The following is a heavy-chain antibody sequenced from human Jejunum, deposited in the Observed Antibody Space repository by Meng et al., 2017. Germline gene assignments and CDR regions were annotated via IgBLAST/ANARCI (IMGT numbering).Heavy chain of an antibody. V-gene: IGHV3-23*01. D-gene: IGHD6-25*01. Sequence: GESLKISCAASGFIFSNYDMSWVRQTPGKGLEWVSGICGDNDDKCYTNSVKGRFIISRDNSKNTLFLQMNSLRVEDTAVYYCAKHRESYNGGWDAFDVWGQGTMVTVSS. J-gene: IGHJ3*01. CDR3: AKHRESYNGGWDAFDV. CDR2: ICGDNDDK. CDR1: GFIFSNYD.